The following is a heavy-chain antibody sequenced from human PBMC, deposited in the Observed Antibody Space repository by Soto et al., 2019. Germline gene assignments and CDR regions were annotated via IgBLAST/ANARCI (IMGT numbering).Heavy chain of an antibody. CDR3: ARGWVEEAFDI. V-gene: IGHV1-69*18. J-gene: IGHJ3*02. CDR2: LIPRIDKI. Sequence: QVQLVQSGAEVKKPGSSVTVSCTASGGTLTSFTIYWVRQAPGQGFEWMGSLIPRIDKINYAQKLQGRVTLSADESSNTAYLELSSLTSEDTAVYYCARGWVEEAFDIWGQGTLVTMSS. CDR1: GGTLTSFT. D-gene: IGHD2-15*01.